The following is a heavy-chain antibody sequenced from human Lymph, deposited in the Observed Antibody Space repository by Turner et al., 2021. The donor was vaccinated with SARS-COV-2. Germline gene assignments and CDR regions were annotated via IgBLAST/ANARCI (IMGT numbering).Heavy chain of an antibody. CDR2: ISYDGGHK. Sequence: QVQLVESGGGVVQPGRPLRLSCAASGFTFISYGMHWVRQAPGKGLEWVAVISYDGGHKSYADSVKGRFTISRDNSKNTLYLQMISLRAEDTAVYYCAWALYYYYGMDVWGQGTTVTVSS. CDR1: GFTFISYG. V-gene: IGHV3-30*03. CDR3: AWALYYYYGMDV. J-gene: IGHJ6*02.